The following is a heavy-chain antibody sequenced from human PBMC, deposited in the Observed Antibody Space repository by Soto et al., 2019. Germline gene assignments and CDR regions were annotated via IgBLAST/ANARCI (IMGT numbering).Heavy chain of an antibody. CDR2: IYHSGST. Sequence: SETLSLTCAVSGGSISSGGYSWSWIRQPPGKGLEWIGYIYHSGSTYYNPSLKSRVTISVDRSKNQFPLKLSSVTAADTAVYYCARGGLGRTGKGAYNWFDPWGQGTLVTVSS. V-gene: IGHV4-30-2*01. CDR3: ARGGLGRTGKGAYNWFDP. D-gene: IGHD1-1*01. J-gene: IGHJ5*02. CDR1: GGSISSGGYS.